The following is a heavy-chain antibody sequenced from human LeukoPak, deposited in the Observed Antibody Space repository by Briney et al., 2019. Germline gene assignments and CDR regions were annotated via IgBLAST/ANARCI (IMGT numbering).Heavy chain of an antibody. CDR2: ISGSGGST. J-gene: IGHJ4*02. D-gene: IGHD3-16*01. CDR1: GFTFSSYA. Sequence: PGGSLRLSCAASGFTFSSYAMSWVRRAPGKGLEWVSAISGSGGSTYYADSVKGRFTISRDNSKNTLYLQMNTLRAEDTAVYYCAAGLRQGGVEDYWGQGTLVTVSS. CDR3: AAGLRQGGVEDY. V-gene: IGHV3-23*01.